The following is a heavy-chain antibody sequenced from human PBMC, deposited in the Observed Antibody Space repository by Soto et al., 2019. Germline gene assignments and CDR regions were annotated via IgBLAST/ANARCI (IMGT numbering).Heavy chain of an antibody. J-gene: IGHJ4*02. CDR2: ISYSGST. Sequence: ASETLSLTCTVSGGSISSYYWSWIRQPPGKGLEWIGYISYSGSTNCNPSLKSRVTISVDTPKNQFSLKLSSVTAADTAVYYCARVGYDSSGYYLDYWGQGTLVTVSS. CDR3: ARVGYDSSGYYLDY. V-gene: IGHV4-59*01. CDR1: GGSISSYY. D-gene: IGHD3-22*01.